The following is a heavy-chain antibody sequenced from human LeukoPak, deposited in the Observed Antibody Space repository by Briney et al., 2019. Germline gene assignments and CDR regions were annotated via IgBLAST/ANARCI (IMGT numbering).Heavy chain of an antibody. CDR3: AREEMPGKFDY. Sequence: SETLSLTCAVYGGSFSGYYWSWIRQPPGKGLEWIGEIYHSGNTNYNPSLKSRVAISLDKSSNQFSLRLMSVTAADTAMYFCAREEMPGKFDYWGQGILVTVSS. CDR2: IYHSGNT. J-gene: IGHJ4*02. D-gene: IGHD1-26*01. V-gene: IGHV4-34*01. CDR1: GGSFSGYY.